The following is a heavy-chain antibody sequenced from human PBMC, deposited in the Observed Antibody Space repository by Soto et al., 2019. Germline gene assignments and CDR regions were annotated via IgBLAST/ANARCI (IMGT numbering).Heavy chain of an antibody. CDR2: ISSSSSYI. J-gene: IGHJ4*02. CDR1: GFTFSSYS. Sequence: EVQLVESGGGLVKPGGSLRLSCAASGFTFSSYSMNWVRQAPGKGLEWVSSISSSSSYIYYADSVKGRFTISRDNAKNSLYLQMNSLRAEDTAVYYCARDLRHCSSTSCSDGYWGQGTLVTVSS. V-gene: IGHV3-21*01. CDR3: ARDLRHCSSTSCSDGY. D-gene: IGHD2-2*01.